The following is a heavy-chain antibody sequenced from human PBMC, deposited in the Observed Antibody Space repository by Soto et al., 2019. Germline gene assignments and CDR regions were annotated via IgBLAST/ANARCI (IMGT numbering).Heavy chain of an antibody. J-gene: IGHJ4*02. CDR1: GFTFSSYA. V-gene: IGHV3-23*01. CDR2: ISGSGGST. D-gene: IGHD3-10*01. CDR3: AKDGRVPMVRGAIGYYFDY. Sequence: EVQLLESGGGLVQPGGSLRLSCAASGFTFSSYAMSWVRQAPGKGLEWVSAISGSGGSTYYADSVKGRFTISRDNSKNTLYLQMNSLRAEDTAVYYCAKDGRVPMVRGAIGYYFDYWGQGTLVTVSS.